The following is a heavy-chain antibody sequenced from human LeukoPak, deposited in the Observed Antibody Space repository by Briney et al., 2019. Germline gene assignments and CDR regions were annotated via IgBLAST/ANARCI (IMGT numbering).Heavy chain of an antibody. D-gene: IGHD3-22*01. CDR1: GFTFSNYV. V-gene: IGHV3-11*01. CDR2: ISSSGSTI. J-gene: IGHJ4*02. Sequence: GGSLRLSCAASGFTFSNYVTSWVRQAPGKGLEWVSYISSSGSTIYYADSVKGRFTISRDSAKNSLYLQMNSLRAEDTAVYYCARYYYDSSGYYYFDYWGQGTLVTVSS. CDR3: ARYYYDSSGYYYFDY.